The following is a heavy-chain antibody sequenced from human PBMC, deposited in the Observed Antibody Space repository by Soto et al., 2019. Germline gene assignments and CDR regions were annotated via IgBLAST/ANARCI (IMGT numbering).Heavy chain of an antibody. V-gene: IGHV1-46*03. J-gene: IGHJ4*02. CDR2: INPSGGST. Sequence: QVQLVQSGAEVKKPGASVKVSCKASGYTFTSYYMHWVRQAPGQGLEWMGIINPSGGSTSYVQKFQGRVTMTVDTSTSTVYLELSSLRSEDTAVYYCASGAAAGTKSDYWGQGTLVTVSS. D-gene: IGHD6-13*01. CDR3: ASGAAAGTKSDY. CDR1: GYTFTSYY.